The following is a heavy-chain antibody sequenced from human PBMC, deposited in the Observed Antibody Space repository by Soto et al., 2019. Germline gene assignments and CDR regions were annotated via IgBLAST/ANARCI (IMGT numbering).Heavy chain of an antibody. J-gene: IGHJ4*02. CDR2: IYWDDDE. V-gene: IGHV2-5*02. Sequence: QITLKESGPTLVKPTQTLTLTCTFSGFSLSTRGVGVGWIRQPPGKALEWLALIYWDDDEGYSPSLKSRLTIPKDTTKNQVALTMTHMDPVDTATYYCAHRPRGYSYHFDYWGQGTLVTVSS. CDR3: AHRPRGYSYHFDY. D-gene: IGHD5-18*01. CDR1: GFSLSTRGVG.